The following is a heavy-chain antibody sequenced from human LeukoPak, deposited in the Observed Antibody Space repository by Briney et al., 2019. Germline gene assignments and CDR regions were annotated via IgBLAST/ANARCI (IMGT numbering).Heavy chain of an antibody. D-gene: IGHD7-27*01. V-gene: IGHV1-8*01. CDR3: ARTPPNWGADY. Sequence: ASVKVSCKASGYTFTSYDINWVRQAIGQGLEWMGWMSPNSGNTGYAQKFQDRVTMTRDTSISTAYMELSSLRSEDTAVYYCARTPPNWGADYWGQGTLVTVSS. CDR1: GYTFTSYD. J-gene: IGHJ4*02. CDR2: MSPNSGNT.